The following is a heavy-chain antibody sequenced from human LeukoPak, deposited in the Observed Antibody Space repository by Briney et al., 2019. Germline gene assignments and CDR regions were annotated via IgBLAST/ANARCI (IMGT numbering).Heavy chain of an antibody. Sequence: GESLKISCKGSGYSFTSYWIGWVRQMPGKGLEWMGIIYPGDSDTRYSPSFQGQVTISADKSISTAYLQWSSLKASDTAMYYCARYLRLGYCSGGSCYEDGMDVWGQGTTVTVSS. CDR3: ARYLRLGYCSGGSCYEDGMDV. CDR2: IYPGDSDT. J-gene: IGHJ6*02. CDR1: GYSFTSYW. V-gene: IGHV5-51*01. D-gene: IGHD2-15*01.